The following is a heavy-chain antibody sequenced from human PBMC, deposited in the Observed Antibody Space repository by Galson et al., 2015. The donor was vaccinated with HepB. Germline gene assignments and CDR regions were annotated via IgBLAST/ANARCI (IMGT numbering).Heavy chain of an antibody. D-gene: IGHD4-17*01. V-gene: IGHV1-8*01. J-gene: IGHJ6*02. CDR3: ARFGDYYYYYYGMDV. CDR2: MNPNSGNT. CDR1: GYTFTSYD. Sequence: SVKVSCKASGYTFTSYDINWVRQATGQGLEWMGWMNPNSGNTGYAQKFQGRVTMTRNTSISTAYMELSSLRSEDTAVYYCARFGDYYYYYYGMDVWGQGTTVTVSS.